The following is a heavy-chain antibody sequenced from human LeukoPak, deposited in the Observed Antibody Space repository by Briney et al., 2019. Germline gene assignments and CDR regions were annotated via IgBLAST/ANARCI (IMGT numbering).Heavy chain of an antibody. CDR1: GFTFSSYS. J-gene: IGHJ4*02. V-gene: IGHV3-21*01. Sequence: PGGSLRLSCAASGFTFSSYSMNWVRQAPGKGLEWVSSISSSSSYIYYADSVRGRFTISRDNAKNSLYLQMNSLRAEDTAVYYCARGTVTTDYWGQGALVAVSS. D-gene: IGHD4-17*01. CDR3: ARGTVTTDY. CDR2: ISSSSSYI.